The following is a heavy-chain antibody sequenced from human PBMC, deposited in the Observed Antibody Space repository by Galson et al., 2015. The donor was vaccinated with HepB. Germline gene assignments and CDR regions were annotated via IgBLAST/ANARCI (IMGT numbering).Heavy chain of an antibody. J-gene: IGHJ4*02. CDR1: GFTFSDYY. Sequence: SLRLSCAASGFTFSDYYMSWIRQAPGKGLEWVSYIGRTGRTIYYADSVKGRFTTSRDNAKNSLYLQMNSLRAEDTAVYYCARGHDSSGYPLFRNWGQGTLVTVSS. D-gene: IGHD3-22*01. CDR2: IGRTGRTI. V-gene: IGHV3-11*01. CDR3: ARGHDSSGYPLFRN.